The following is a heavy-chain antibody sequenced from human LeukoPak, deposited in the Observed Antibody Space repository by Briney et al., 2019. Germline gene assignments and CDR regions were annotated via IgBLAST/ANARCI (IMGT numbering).Heavy chain of an antibody. CDR3: ARWGESANYVVHAFDV. D-gene: IGHD4/OR15-4a*01. V-gene: IGHV4-59*01. CDR2: SHYSGAA. CDR1: GVPISSYY. J-gene: IGHJ3*01. Sequence: PSETLSLTCAVSGVPISSYYWNWMRQSPGKGLEWIGYSHYSGAASYNPSLNSRVTISVDTSKNQFSLKLSSVSAADTAVYYCARWGESANYVVHAFDVWGPGTKVIVSS.